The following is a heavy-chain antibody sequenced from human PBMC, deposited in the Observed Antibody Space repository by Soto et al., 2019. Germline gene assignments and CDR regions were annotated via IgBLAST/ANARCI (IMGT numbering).Heavy chain of an antibody. J-gene: IGHJ4*02. V-gene: IGHV3-15*01. CDR2: IKSRADGGTT. Sequence: EVQLVESGGDFVKPGGSLRVSCAVSGFSFSNSWMSWVRQAPGKGLEWVGRIKSRADGGTTDLTAPVKGRFTISRDDSKNTMFMQMNRLKTEDTAVYYCTVHVREFFPLDYWGQGTLVTVSS. CDR1: GFSFSNSW. D-gene: IGHD3-10*01. CDR3: TVHVREFFPLDY.